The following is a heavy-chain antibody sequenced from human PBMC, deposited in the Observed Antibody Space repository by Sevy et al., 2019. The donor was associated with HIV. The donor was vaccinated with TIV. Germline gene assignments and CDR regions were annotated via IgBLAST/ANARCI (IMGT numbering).Heavy chain of an antibody. J-gene: IGHJ5*02. D-gene: IGHD6-19*01. V-gene: IGHV4-30-4*01. CDR2: IYYSGNT. CDR3: TKVAGPFGWSDP. CDR1: GGSITSPDYN. Sequence: SETLSLTCSVSGGSITSPDYNWSWVHQPPGKGLEWIGYIYYSGNTYYSPSLKSRASLSIDTSKNQFSLNLNSVTAADTAVYYCTKVAGPFGWSDPWGQGTLVTVSS.